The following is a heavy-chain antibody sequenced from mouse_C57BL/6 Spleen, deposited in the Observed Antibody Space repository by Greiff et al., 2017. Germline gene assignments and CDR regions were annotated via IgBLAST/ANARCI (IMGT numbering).Heavy chain of an antibody. CDR2: ISYDGSN. CDR1: GYSITSGYY. Sequence: ESGPGLVKPSQSLSLTCSVTGYSITSGYYWNWIRQFPGNKLEWMGYISYDGSNNYNPTPKNRISFTLDTSKNQFFLKLNSVTAEDTATYSCARGSSARYFDVWGTGTTVTVSS. CDR3: ARGSSARYFDV. J-gene: IGHJ1*03. V-gene: IGHV3-6*01. D-gene: IGHD1-1*01.